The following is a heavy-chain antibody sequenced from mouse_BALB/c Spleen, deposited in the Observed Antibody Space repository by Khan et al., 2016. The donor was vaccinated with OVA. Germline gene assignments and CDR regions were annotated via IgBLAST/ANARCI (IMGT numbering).Heavy chain of an antibody. CDR3: AREEALYHFDL. V-gene: IGHV1-76*01. Sequence: QVQLKQSGAELVRPGASVKLSCKTSGYTFTSYWIHWIKQRSGQGLEWIARIYPGTDNSYYNEKFKDKATLTADKSSSTAYMKLSSLKSEDSNVYFCAREEALYHFDLWGQGTTLTVSS. J-gene: IGHJ2*01. D-gene: IGHD3-2*02. CDR1: GYTFTSYW. CDR2: IYPGTDNS.